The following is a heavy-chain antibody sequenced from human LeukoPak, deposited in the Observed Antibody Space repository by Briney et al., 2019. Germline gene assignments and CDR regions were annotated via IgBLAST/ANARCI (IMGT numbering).Heavy chain of an antibody. CDR1: GYRFTSYG. Sequence: GASVKVSCKASGYRFTSYGITWVRQAPGQGLEWMGWISAYNGNTNYAQKLQGRVTLTTDTSTSTAYMELRSLRSDDTAVYYCAREGYCSGGICYSTMNWFDPWGQGTLVTVSS. V-gene: IGHV1-18*01. CDR2: ISAYNGNT. D-gene: IGHD2-15*01. J-gene: IGHJ5*02. CDR3: AREGYCSGGICYSTMNWFDP.